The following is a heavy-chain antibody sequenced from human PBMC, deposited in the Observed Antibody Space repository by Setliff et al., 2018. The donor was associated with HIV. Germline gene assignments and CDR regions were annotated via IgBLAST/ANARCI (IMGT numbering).Heavy chain of an antibody. V-gene: IGHV4-38-2*01. CDR3: ARPRRVRSRAWYWFDI. D-gene: IGHD6-19*01. J-gene: IGHJ5*02. CDR1: GYSINSGFS. Sequence: PSETLSLTCAASGYSINSGFSRAWIRQPPRQGPQWLGSIYQSGSIYYNPSLQSRVTISVDSSKTQFSLNLFSVTAADTAVYYCARPRRVRSRAWYWFDIWGQGTLVTVSS. CDR2: IYQSGSI.